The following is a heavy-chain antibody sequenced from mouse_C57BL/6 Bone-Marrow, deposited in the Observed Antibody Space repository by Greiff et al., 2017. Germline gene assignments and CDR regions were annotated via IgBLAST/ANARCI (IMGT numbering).Heavy chain of an antibody. V-gene: IGHV1-59*01. J-gene: IGHJ3*01. CDR1: GYTFTSYW. Sequence: QVHVKQPGAELVRPGTSVKLSCKASGYTFTSYWMHWVKQRPGQGLEWIGVIDPSDSYTNYNQKFKGKATLTVDTSSSTAYMQLSSLTSEDSAVYYCARCRYERGAAWFAYWGQGTLVTVSA. CDR3: ARCRYERGAAWFAY. CDR2: IDPSDSYT. D-gene: IGHD2-14*01.